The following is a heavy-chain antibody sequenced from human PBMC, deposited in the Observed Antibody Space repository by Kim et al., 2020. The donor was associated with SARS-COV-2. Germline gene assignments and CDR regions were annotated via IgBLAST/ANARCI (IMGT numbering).Heavy chain of an antibody. D-gene: IGHD6-13*01. Sequence: GGSLRLSCAASGFTFSSYAMHWVRQAPGKGLEWVAVISYDGSNKYYADSVKGRFTISRDNSKNTLYLQMNSLRAEDTAVYYCARSHTNIAADGMDVWGQGTTVTVSS. CDR2: ISYDGSNK. CDR1: GFTFSSYA. CDR3: ARSHTNIAADGMDV. J-gene: IGHJ6*02. V-gene: IGHV3-30*04.